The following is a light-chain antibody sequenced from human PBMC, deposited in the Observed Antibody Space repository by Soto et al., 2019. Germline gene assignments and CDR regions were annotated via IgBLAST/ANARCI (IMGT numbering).Light chain of an antibody. CDR2: EVN. J-gene: IGLJ3*02. CDR3: CSSVGGPTWV. Sequence: QSALTQPASVSGSPGQSIAISCTGTSSDVGSYDRVSWYQHHPDKAPTLMIYEVNKRPSGVSDRFSGSKSGNTASLTISGLQAEDEADYYCCSSVGGPTWVFGGGTKLTVL. CDR1: SSDVGSYDR. V-gene: IGLV2-23*02.